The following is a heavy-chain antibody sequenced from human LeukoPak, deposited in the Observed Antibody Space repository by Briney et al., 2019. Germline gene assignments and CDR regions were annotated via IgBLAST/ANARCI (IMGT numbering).Heavy chain of an antibody. CDR3: ARGVDTALVTSVSITPWFDP. CDR1: GGSFSGYN. Sequence: SETLSLTCAVFGGSFSGYNWIWIRQPPGKGLEWIGEINHSGSTNCNPSLKSRVTISVDTSKNQFSLRLTSVTAADTAVYYCARGVDTALVTSVSITPWFDPWGQGTLVTVSS. D-gene: IGHD5-18*01. CDR2: INHSGST. J-gene: IGHJ5*02. V-gene: IGHV4-34*01.